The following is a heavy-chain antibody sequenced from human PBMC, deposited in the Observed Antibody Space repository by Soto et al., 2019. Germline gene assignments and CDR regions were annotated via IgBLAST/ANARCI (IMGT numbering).Heavy chain of an antibody. CDR3: ARDTRVYASQTFDY. CDR1: GFTFSSYA. Sequence: QVQLVESGGGVVQPGRSLRLSCAASGFTFSSYAMHWVRQAPGKGLEWVAVISYDGSNKYYADSVKGRFTISRDNSKNTMYLQMKSLRAEDTAVYYCARDTRVYASQTFDYWGQGTLVTVSS. D-gene: IGHD2-8*01. J-gene: IGHJ4*02. V-gene: IGHV3-30-3*01. CDR2: ISYDGSNK.